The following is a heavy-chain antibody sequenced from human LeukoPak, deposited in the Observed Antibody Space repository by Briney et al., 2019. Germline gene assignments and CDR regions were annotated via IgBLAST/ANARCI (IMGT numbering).Heavy chain of an antibody. V-gene: IGHV4-31*03. CDR3: ARDGTFRGSFEDYYYMDV. Sequence: PSETLSLTCTVSGGSISSGGYYWSWIRQHPGKGLEWIGYIYYSGSTYYNPSPKSRGTISVDTSKNQFSLKLSSVTAADTAVYYCARDGTFRGSFEDYYYMDVWGKGTTVTVSS. D-gene: IGHD2-15*01. J-gene: IGHJ6*03. CDR2: IYYSGST. CDR1: GGSISSGGYY.